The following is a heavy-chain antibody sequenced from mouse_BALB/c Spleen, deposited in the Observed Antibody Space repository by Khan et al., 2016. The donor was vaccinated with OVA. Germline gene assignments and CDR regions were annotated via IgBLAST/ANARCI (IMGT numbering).Heavy chain of an antibody. CDR3: ARHGYGKGDAMEY. V-gene: IGHV5-12*02. Sequence: EVELVEPGGGLVQPGGSLKPSCATSGFTSSDYYMYWVRQTPEKRLEWVAYTSNGGGRTYYPDTVKGRFTISRDNAKNTLHLQMRRLKTKGTAMYYCARHGYGKGDAMEYWGQGTSVTVSS. J-gene: IGHJ4*01. CDR1: GFTSSDYY. D-gene: IGHD2-10*02. CDR2: TSNGGGRT.